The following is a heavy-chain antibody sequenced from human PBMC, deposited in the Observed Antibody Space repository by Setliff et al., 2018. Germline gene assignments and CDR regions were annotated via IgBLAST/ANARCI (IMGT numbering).Heavy chain of an antibody. CDR3: ARHLYSSGWYFDY. V-gene: IGHV4-39*01. Sequence: PSETLSLTCTVSGDSISSSRYYWAWIRQPPGKGLEWIGNIYYSGSTYYNPSLKSRVTISVDTSKNQFSLRLSSVTAADTAVYYCARHLYSSGWYFDYWGQGTLVTVSS. J-gene: IGHJ4*02. CDR2: IYYSGST. D-gene: IGHD6-19*01. CDR1: GDSISSSRYY.